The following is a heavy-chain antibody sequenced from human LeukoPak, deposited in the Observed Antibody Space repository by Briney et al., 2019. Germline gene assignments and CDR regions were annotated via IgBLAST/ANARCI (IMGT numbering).Heavy chain of an antibody. CDR2: INSDGSST. J-gene: IGHJ6*03. CDR1: GFTFSSYW. V-gene: IGHV3-74*01. D-gene: IGHD3-3*01. Sequence: GGSLRLSCAASGFTFSSYWMHWVRQAPGKGLVWVSRINSDGSSTSYADSVKGRFTISRDNAKNTLYLQMNSLRAEDTAVYYCARDPEYDFWSGQVYYYYYYMDVWGKGTTVTVSS. CDR3: ARDPEYDFWSGQVYYYYYYMDV.